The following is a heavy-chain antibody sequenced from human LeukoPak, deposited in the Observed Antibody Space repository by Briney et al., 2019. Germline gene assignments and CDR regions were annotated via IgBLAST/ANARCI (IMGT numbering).Heavy chain of an antibody. V-gene: IGHV1-2*02. CDR3: STEDKYCSSPSCNDY. Sequence: ASVTVSFKATGYTFTFYHMHWVRQAPGQGLDWMGDINPHSGDTIYALNFQGRVTMTRATSISTVYMELSNLRSDDTAVYYCSTEDKYCSSPSCNDYWGQGTLVTVSS. D-gene: IGHD2-2*01. CDR2: INPHSGDT. J-gene: IGHJ4*02. CDR1: GYTFTFYH.